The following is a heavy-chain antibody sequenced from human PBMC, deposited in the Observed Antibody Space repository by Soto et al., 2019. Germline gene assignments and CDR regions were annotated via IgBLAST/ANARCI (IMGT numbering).Heavy chain of an antibody. CDR2: ISGSGFKK. J-gene: IGHJ4*02. Sequence: AGSVTLSCSASAVILANFCMSWVRPTPGKGLEWISSISGSGFKKYYADSVKGRFTISRDNSKSTVYLELNNLSAEDTAVYYCARVGAYFGEYEYFDYCGQAERVNVS. CDR1: AVILANFC. D-gene: IGHD3-10*01. V-gene: IGHV3-23*01. CDR3: ARVGAYFGEYEYFDY.